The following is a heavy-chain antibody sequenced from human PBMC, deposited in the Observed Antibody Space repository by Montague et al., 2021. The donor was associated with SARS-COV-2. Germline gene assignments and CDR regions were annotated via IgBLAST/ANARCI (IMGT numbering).Heavy chain of an antibody. J-gene: IGHJ3*02. V-gene: IGHV4-39*01. CDR1: GGSISSRSYY. CDR2: IHCSGST. Sequence: SETLSLTCTVSGGSISSRSYYWGWIRLSPGMGLEWIGSIHCSGSTFYNPSLKSRVTISVDTSKNQFSLRVSGVTAEDTTVYFCARHEDSGYEPDGFHIWGQGTWVTVSS. D-gene: IGHD5-12*01. CDR3: ARHEDSGYEPDGFHI.